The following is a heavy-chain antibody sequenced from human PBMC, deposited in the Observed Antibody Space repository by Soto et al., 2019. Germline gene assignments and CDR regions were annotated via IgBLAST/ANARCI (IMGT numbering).Heavy chain of an antibody. CDR2: IIPILGIA. Sequence: QVQLVQSGAEVKKPGSSVKVSCKASGGTFSSYTISWVRQAPGQGLEWMGRIIPILGIANYAQKFQGRVTXTXXKSTSTAYMELSSLRSEDTAVYYCARDLGEDGMDVWGQGTTVTVSS. D-gene: IGHD3-10*01. CDR1: GGTFSSYT. V-gene: IGHV1-69*08. J-gene: IGHJ6*02. CDR3: ARDLGEDGMDV.